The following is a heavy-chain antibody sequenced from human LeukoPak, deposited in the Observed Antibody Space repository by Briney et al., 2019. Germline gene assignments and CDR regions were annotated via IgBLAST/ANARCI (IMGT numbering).Heavy chain of an antibody. CDR1: GYTFTDYY. V-gene: IGHV1-2*02. D-gene: IGHD3-10*01. CDR3: AREIDYGSDPVAWFDP. Sequence: ASVKVSCKASGYTFTDYYIHWVRQAPGQGLEWMGWINPNSGGTTYAQKFQGRVTMTRDTSISTAYMELNRLRSDDTAMYYCAREIDYGSDPVAWFDPWGQGTLVTVSS. J-gene: IGHJ5*02. CDR2: INPNSGGT.